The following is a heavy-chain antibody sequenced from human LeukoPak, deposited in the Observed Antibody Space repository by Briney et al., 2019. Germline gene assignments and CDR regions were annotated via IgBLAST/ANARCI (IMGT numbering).Heavy chain of an antibody. Sequence: GGSLRLSCAASGFTFSSYWMHWVRQAPGKGLVWVSRVNTDGGTTIYADSVKGRFTISRDNAKNTLYLQMNSLRAEDTAVYYCATVLSVSGSYYSFDYWGQGTLVTVSS. D-gene: IGHD3-10*01. J-gene: IGHJ4*02. CDR1: GFTFSSYW. CDR2: VNTDGGTT. CDR3: ATVLSVSGSYYSFDY. V-gene: IGHV3-74*01.